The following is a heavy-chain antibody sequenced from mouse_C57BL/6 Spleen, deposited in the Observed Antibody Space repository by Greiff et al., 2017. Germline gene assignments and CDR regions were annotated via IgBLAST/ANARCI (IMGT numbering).Heavy chain of an antibody. V-gene: IGHV1-15*01. CDR3: TRTHPYYYGKGDY. D-gene: IGHD1-1*01. J-gene: IGHJ2*01. Sequence: QVQLQQSGAELVRPGASVTLSCKASGYTFTDYEMHWVKQTPVHGLEWIGAIDPETGGTAYNQKFKGQAILTADKSSSTAYLELRSLTSEDSAFDYSTRTHPYYYGKGDYGGQGTTLTVSS. CDR1: GYTFTDYE. CDR2: IDPETGGT.